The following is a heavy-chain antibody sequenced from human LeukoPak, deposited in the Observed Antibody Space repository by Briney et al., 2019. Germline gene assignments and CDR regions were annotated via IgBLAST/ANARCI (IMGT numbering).Heavy chain of an antibody. CDR3: AKTNDGSGFLNDAYDV. D-gene: IGHD3-22*01. Sequence: GGSLRLSCEVSGFTSEDFAMHWVRQTPAKGPAWGSVSPWNSRKIGEAVSVKGRFTISRDNAKKSVYLQMNSLRPGDTAFYYCAKTNDGSGFLNDAYDVWGQGTKVTVSS. CDR1: GFTSEDFA. V-gene: IGHV3-9*02. CDR2: SPWNSRKI. J-gene: IGHJ3*01.